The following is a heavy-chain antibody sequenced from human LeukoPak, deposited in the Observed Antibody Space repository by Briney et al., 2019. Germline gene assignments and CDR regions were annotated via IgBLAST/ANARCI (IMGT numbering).Heavy chain of an antibody. Sequence: PGGSLRLSCLGSGFAFRAHDMHWVRQAPPKGPEWVAHIQDEGISKTYADSVKGRLAISRDNSKNMVYLDMASLTVADTALYYCAKASDSANYYFDSWGDGALVIVCS. J-gene: IGHJ4*01. CDR1: GFAFRAHD. CDR2: IQDEGISK. D-gene: IGHD1-26*01. V-gene: IGHV3-30*02. CDR3: AKASDSANYYFDS.